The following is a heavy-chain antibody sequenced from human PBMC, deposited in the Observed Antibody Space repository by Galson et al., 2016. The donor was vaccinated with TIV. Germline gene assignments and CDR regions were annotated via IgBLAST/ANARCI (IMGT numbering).Heavy chain of an antibody. CDR1: GVTFSSYA. D-gene: IGHD6-13*01. CDR3: TFFPMYRNSWEHVPNGMDV. J-gene: IGHJ6*02. CDR2: IIPIYGTT. V-gene: IGHV1-69*13. Sequence: SVKVSCKASGVTFSSYAFSWVRQAPGQGLEWLGGIIPIYGTTNHARKFQGRVTITADESTDPAHMELNSMRSEDTAVYYCTFFPMYRNSWEHVPNGMDVWGQGTTVTVSS.